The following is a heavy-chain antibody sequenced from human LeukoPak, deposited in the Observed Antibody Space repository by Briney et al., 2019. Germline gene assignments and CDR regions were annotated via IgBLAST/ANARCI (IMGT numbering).Heavy chain of an antibody. CDR3: ARDPNPSDGSAFDI. CDR1: GYTLSNFG. CDR2: INPNSGGT. V-gene: IGHV1-2*02. Sequence: ASVKVSCKASGYTLSNFGISWLRQAPAQGLEWMGWINPNSGGTNYAQKFQGRVTITRDTSISTAYMELSRLRSDDTAVYYCARDPNPSDGSAFDIWGQGTMVTVSS. D-gene: IGHD2-21*01. J-gene: IGHJ3*02.